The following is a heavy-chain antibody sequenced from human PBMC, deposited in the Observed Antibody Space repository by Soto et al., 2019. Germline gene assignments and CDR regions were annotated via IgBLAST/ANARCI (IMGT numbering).Heavy chain of an antibody. D-gene: IGHD6-19*01. CDR1: GFTFSSYG. CDR2: IWYDGSNK. CDR3: ARDGIAVDAFDI. V-gene: IGHV3-33*01. J-gene: IGHJ3*02. Sequence: SLRLSCAASGFTFSSYGMHWVRQAPGKGLEWVAVIWYDGSNKYYADSVKGRFTISRDNSKNTLYLQMNSLRAEDTAVYYCARDGIAVDAFDIWGQGTMVTVSS.